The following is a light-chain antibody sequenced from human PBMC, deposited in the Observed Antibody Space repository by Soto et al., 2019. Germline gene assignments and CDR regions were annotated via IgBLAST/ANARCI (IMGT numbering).Light chain of an antibody. Sequence: SCRASESVLDYLAWFQQRPGQSPRLLIYGPATRATGIPGRFRGSGSGTEFTLTISSLQSEDFAVYYCQQYNNWPPIAFGQGTRLEIK. J-gene: IGKJ5*01. CDR2: GPA. CDR3: QQYNNWPPIA. CDR1: ESVLDY. V-gene: IGKV3-15*01.